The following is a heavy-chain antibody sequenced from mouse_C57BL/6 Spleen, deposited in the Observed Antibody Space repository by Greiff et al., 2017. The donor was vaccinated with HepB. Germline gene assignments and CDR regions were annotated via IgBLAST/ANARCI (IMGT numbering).Heavy chain of an antibody. Sequence: EADGGLVQPKGSLKLSCAASGFSFNTYAMNWVRQAPGKGLEWVASIRSKSNNYATYYADSVKDRFTISRDDSESMLYLQMNNLKTEDTAMYYSGRHAYDDYGDDYAMDYWAQGTTVTVDS. V-gene: IGHV10-1*01. J-gene: IGHJ4*01. D-gene: IGHD2-4*01. CDR1: GFSFNTYA. CDR3: GRHAYDDYGDDYAMDY. CDR2: IRSKSNNYAT.